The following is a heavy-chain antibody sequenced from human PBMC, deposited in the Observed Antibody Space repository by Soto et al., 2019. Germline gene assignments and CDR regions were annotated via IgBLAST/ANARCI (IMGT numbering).Heavy chain of an antibody. V-gene: IGHV3-23*01. CDR1: GFTFSSYA. Sequence: EVQLLESGGGLVQPGGSLRLSCAASGFTFSSYAMSWVRQAPGKGLEWVSAITGRGDITYYANSVKGRFTVSRDNPKNALYLQMNSLRAEDTAVYYCAKVFVFTIREGFDYWGLGTLVTVSS. CDR3: AKVFVFTIREGFDY. J-gene: IGHJ4*02. D-gene: IGHD3-3*01. CDR2: ITGRGDIT.